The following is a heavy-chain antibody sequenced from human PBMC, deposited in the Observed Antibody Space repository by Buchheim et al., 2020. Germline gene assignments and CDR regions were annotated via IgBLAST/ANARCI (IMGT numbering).Heavy chain of an antibody. CDR3: ARFGNDFWSGPTYYYGMDV. CDR1: GGSISSYY. D-gene: IGHD3-3*01. Sequence: QVQLQESGPGLVKPSETLSLTCTVSGGSISSYYWSWIRQPPGKGLEWIGYIYYSGSTNYNPSLKSRVTISVDTSKNQFSLKLSSETAADTAVYYCARFGNDFWSGPTYYYGMDVWGQGTT. V-gene: IGHV4-59*01. J-gene: IGHJ6*02. CDR2: IYYSGST.